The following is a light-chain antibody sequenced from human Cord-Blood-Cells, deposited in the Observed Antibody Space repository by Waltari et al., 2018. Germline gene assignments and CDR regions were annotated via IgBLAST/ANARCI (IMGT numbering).Light chain of an antibody. J-gene: IGLJ3*02. CDR2: RNN. CDR3: AAWDDSLSGWV. Sequence: QSVLTQPPSASGTPGQRVTISCSGSSSNIGSNYVYWYQQLPGTAPKLLIYRNNQRPAGVPDRCSGSKSGTSASLAISGLRSEGEADYYCAAWDDSLSGWVFGGGTKLTVL. CDR1: SSNIGSNY. V-gene: IGLV1-47*01.